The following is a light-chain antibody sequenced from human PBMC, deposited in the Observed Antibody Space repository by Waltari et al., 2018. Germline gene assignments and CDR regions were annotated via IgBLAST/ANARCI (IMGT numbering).Light chain of an antibody. CDR2: AAS. V-gene: IGKV1-NL1*01. CDR3: QQSYSNPPWT. CDR1: QGISNA. Sequence: DIQMTQSPSSLSASVGDRVTITCRASQGISNALAWYQQKPGTAPKLLLYAASRLESGVPARFRGSGSGTAYTLTISSLQPEDFAAYYCQQSYSNPPWTFGQGTKVEIK. J-gene: IGKJ1*01.